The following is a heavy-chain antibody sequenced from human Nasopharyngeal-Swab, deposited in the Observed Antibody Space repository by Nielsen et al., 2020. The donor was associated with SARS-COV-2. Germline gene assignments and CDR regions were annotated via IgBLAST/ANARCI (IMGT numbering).Heavy chain of an antibody. CDR1: GASIGSYY. D-gene: IGHD2-2*01. Sequence: SETLSLTCTVSGASIGSYYWTWIRQPPGKGLECIGYISYSGSTNYNPSLKSRVTISVDTSKNQFSLKLSSVTAADTAVYYCTRRTLSSSGYYFDYWGQGTLVTVSS. CDR2: ISYSGST. V-gene: IGHV4-59*08. J-gene: IGHJ4*02. CDR3: TRRTLSSSGYYFDY.